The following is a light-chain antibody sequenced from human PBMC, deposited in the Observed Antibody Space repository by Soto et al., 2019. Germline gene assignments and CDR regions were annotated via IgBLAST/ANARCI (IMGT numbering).Light chain of an antibody. CDR1: RSNIGNNA. Sequence: QSVLTQPPSVSEAPRQRVTISCSGSRSNIGNNAVNWYQQLPGKAPKLLIYYDDLLSSGVSDRFSGSKSGTSASLAISGLQSGDEADYYCAVWDDNLNGVVFGGGTKLTVL. CDR2: YDD. CDR3: AVWDDNLNGVV. V-gene: IGLV1-36*01. J-gene: IGLJ2*01.